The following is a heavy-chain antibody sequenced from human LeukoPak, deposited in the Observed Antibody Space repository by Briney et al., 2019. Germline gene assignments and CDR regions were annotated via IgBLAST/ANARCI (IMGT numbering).Heavy chain of an antibody. CDR2: IYHSGST. D-gene: IGHD3-10*01. Sequence: SETLSLTCTVSGYSISGGYYWGWIRQPPGKGLEWIGTIYHSGSTYYNPSLKSRVTISVETSKNQFSLKLKSVTAADTAVYYCARGGYYGSGNDFRFDPWGQGTLVTVSS. V-gene: IGHV4-38-2*02. J-gene: IGHJ5*02. CDR3: ARGGYYGSGNDFRFDP. CDR1: GYSISGGYY.